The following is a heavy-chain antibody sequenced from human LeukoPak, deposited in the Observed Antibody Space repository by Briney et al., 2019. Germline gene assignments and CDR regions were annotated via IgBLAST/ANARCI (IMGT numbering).Heavy chain of an antibody. CDR1: GFAFSSYA. Sequence: PGGSLRLSCAASGFAFSSYAMHCVRQAPGKGLEWVSTITGSGDSTYYADSVKGRFTISRDNSKDTLYLQMSSLRAEDTALYYCAKPSFGLYGGYDYWGQGTLVTVSS. V-gene: IGHV3-23*01. CDR3: AKPSFGLYGGYDY. D-gene: IGHD4-17*01. CDR2: ITGSGDST. J-gene: IGHJ4*02.